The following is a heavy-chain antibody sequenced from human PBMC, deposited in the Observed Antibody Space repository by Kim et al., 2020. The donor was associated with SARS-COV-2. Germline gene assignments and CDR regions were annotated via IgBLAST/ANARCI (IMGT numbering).Heavy chain of an antibody. CDR3: ARVLRYFDWLLDY. J-gene: IGHJ4*02. V-gene: IGHV4-34*01. D-gene: IGHD3-9*01. Sequence: YNPFLKSRVTISVDTSKNLFSLMLSSVTAADTAVYYCARVLRYFDWLLDYWGQGTLVTVSS.